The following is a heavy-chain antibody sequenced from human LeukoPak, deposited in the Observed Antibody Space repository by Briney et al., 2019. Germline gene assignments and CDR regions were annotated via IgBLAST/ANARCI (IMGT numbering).Heavy chain of an antibody. CDR3: ARSYGHSIDY. Sequence: GGSLRLSCAASGFTFSSYGMHWVRQAPGKGLEWVAVISYDGSNKYYADSVKGRFTISRDNAQNSLYLQMNNLRAEDTAVYYCARSYGHSIDYWGQGTLVTVSS. CDR2: ISYDGSNK. J-gene: IGHJ4*02. V-gene: IGHV3-30*03. CDR1: GFTFSSYG. D-gene: IGHD3-10*01.